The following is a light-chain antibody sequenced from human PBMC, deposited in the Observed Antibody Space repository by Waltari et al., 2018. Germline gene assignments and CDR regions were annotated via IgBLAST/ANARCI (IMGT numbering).Light chain of an antibody. CDR1: QSVSSY. CDR2: DAS. J-gene: IGKJ4*01. Sequence: ELVLTHSPATLSLSPGERAPLPCRASQSVSSYLALYQQNPGQAPRLLIYDASNRATGIPAMFSGSGSGTDFTLTISSLEPEDFAVYYCQQRSNWLALTFGGGTKVEIK. CDR3: QQRSNWLALT. V-gene: IGKV3-11*01.